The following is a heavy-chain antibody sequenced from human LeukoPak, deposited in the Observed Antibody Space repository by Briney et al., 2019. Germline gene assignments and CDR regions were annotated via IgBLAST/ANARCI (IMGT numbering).Heavy chain of an antibody. V-gene: IGHV4-61*02. D-gene: IGHD1-26*01. CDR3: ARGVNSGYFDY. CDR2: ISASGST. J-gene: IGHJ4*02. CDR1: GDSISSGDYF. Sequence: SETLSLTCSVSGDSISSGDYFWSWIRQAAGKGLEWIGRISASGSTNYNPSLKSRVTISVDTSKNQFSLKLTSATAADTAVYYCARGVNSGYFDYCGQGTLVTVSS.